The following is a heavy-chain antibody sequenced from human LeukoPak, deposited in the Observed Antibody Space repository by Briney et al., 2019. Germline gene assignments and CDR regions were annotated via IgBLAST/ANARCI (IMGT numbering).Heavy chain of an antibody. CDR2: ISSSSSTI. CDR1: GFTFSSYH. J-gene: IGHJ4*02. CDR3: ARWWVAGDFDY. V-gene: IGHV3-48*01. D-gene: IGHD2-15*01. Sequence: GGSLRLSCVGSGFTFSSYHMNWVRQAPGKGLEWVSYISSSSSTIYYADSVKGRFTISRDNSKNTLYLQMNSLRAEDTAVYYCARWWVAGDFDYWGQGTLVTVSS.